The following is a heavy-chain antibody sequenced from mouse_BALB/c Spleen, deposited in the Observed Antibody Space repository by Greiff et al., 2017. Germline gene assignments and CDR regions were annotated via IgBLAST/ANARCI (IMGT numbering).Heavy chain of an antibody. J-gene: IGHJ2*01. CDR2: ISYDGSN. D-gene: IGHD2-4*01. V-gene: IGHV3-6*02. Sequence: EVQRVESGPGLVKPSQSLSLTCSVTGYSITSGYYWNWIRQFPGNKLEWMGYISYDGSNNYNPSLKNRISITSDTSKNQFFLKLNSVTTEDTATYNCASMIATTGHFDYWGQGTTLTVSS. CDR1: GYSITSGYY. CDR3: ASMIATTGHFDY.